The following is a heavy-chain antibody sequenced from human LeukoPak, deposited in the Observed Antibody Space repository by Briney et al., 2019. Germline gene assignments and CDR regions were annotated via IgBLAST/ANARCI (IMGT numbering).Heavy chain of an antibody. Sequence: PGGSLRLSCAASGFTFGSWGMHWVRQASGKGLEWVAVIWYDGSNKYYAGSVKGRFTISRDNSKNTLYLQMSSLRAEDTAVYYCAKDVTTGTLALDYWGQGTLVTVSS. CDR3: AKDVTTGTLALDY. D-gene: IGHD1-1*01. CDR1: GFTFGSWG. J-gene: IGHJ4*02. V-gene: IGHV3-33*06. CDR2: IWYDGSNK.